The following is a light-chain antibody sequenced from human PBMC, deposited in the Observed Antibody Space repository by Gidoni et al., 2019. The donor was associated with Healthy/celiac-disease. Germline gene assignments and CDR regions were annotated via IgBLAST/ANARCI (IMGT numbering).Light chain of an antibody. Sequence: DIVLTQSPGTLSLSPGERATLSCRASQSVSSSYLAWYQQKPGHAPRLLIYGASSRATGIPDRFSGSGSGTDFTLTISRLEPEDFAVYYCQQYGSSQTFGQGTKVEIK. J-gene: IGKJ1*01. CDR1: QSVSSSY. CDR2: GAS. CDR3: QQYGSSQT. V-gene: IGKV3-20*01.